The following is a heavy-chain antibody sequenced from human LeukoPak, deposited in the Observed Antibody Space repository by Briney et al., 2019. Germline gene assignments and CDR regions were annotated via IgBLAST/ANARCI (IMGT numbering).Heavy chain of an antibody. J-gene: IGHJ4*02. D-gene: IGHD1-26*01. Sequence: GGSLRLSCAASGFTFSSYWMSSVRQAPGKGLEWVANIKQDGGEKYYVDSVKGRFTISRDNAKNSLYLQMNSLRAEDTAVYYCARVPAIYSGSYSVDDPFDYWGQGTLVTVSS. CDR1: GFTFSSYW. V-gene: IGHV3-7*01. CDR3: ARVPAIYSGSYSVDDPFDY. CDR2: IKQDGGEK.